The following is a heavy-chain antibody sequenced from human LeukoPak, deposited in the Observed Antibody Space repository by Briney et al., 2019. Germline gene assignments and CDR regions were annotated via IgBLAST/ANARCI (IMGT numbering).Heavy chain of an antibody. V-gene: IGHV3-15*07. CDR3: TTLAAGKFDY. Sequence: GGSLRLSCAASGFAFSNGWMNWVRQAPGKGLEWVGRIASRADGGSTHYAAPVKDRFIISRDDSKNTLYLQINSLKTEDTAVYYCTTLAAGKFDYWGQGTLVTISS. D-gene: IGHD6-13*01. J-gene: IGHJ4*02. CDR2: IASRADGGST. CDR1: GFAFSNGW.